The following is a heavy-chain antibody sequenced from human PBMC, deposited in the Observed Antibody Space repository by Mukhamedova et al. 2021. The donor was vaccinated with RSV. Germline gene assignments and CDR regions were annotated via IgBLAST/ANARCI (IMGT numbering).Heavy chain of an antibody. J-gene: IGHJ5*02. Sequence: GSINHSGNTYYNPSLKSRAIISLDTSKNYFSLKLSSVTATDTAVYYCARGRSTDFNWFDPWGHGTLVTVSS. D-gene: IGHD4-11*01. CDR3: ARGRSTDFNWFDP. CDR2: INHSGNT. V-gene: IGHV4-38-2*02.